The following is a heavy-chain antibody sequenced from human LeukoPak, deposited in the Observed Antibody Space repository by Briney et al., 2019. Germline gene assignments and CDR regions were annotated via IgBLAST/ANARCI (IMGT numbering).Heavy chain of an antibody. CDR1: GFTFSSYA. Sequence: GGSLRLSCAASGFTFSSYAMHWVRQAPGKGLGWVGRIKRKTDGGTTDYAAPVKGRFTISRDDSKNTLYLQMNSLKTEDTAVYYCTTRGGSFSIFDYWGQGTLVTVSS. D-gene: IGHD1-26*01. J-gene: IGHJ4*02. CDR3: TTRGGSFSIFDY. CDR2: IKRKTDGGTT. V-gene: IGHV3-15*01.